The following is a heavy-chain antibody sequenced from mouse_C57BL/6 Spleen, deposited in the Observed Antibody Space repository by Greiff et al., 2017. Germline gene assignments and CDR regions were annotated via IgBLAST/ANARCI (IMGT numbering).Heavy chain of an antibody. J-gene: IGHJ2*01. D-gene: IGHD1-1*01. Sequence: EVQRVESGGGLVQPKGSLKLSCAASGFSFNTYAMNWVRQAPGKGLEWVARIRSKSNNYATYYADSVKDRFTISRDDSESMLYLQMNNLKTEDTAMYYCVRNYGSSYFDYWGQGTTLTVSS. CDR2: IRSKSNNYAT. V-gene: IGHV10-1*01. CDR3: VRNYGSSYFDY. CDR1: GFSFNTYA.